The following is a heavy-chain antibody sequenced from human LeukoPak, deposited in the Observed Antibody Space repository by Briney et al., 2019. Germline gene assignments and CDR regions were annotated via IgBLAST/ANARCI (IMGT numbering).Heavy chain of an antibody. CDR3: APGASGSYYFGTDV. J-gene: IGHJ6*02. CDR2: ISGSGRST. Sequence: GASLRLSCAASGITFSSYAMSWVRQAPAKGLERVSAISGSGRSTYYTDSVKGRFTISRDNSKNTVYLQMNSLRAEDTAVYYCAPGASGSYYFGTDVWGQGTTVTVSS. D-gene: IGHD1-26*01. V-gene: IGHV3-23*01. CDR1: GITFSSYA.